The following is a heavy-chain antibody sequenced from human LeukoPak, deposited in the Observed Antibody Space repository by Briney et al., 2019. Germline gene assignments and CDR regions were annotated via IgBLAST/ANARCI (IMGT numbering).Heavy chain of an antibody. CDR2: INPNSGGT. J-gene: IGHJ4*02. V-gene: IGHV1-2*06. CDR3: ARDLYSSSWYGYSY. Sequence: GASVKVSCKASGYTFTGYYMHWVRQAPGQGLEWMGRINPNSGGTNYAQKFQGRVTMTRDTSISTAHMELSRLRSDDTAVYYCARDLYSSSWYGYSYWGQGTLVTVSS. CDR1: GYTFTGYY. D-gene: IGHD6-13*01.